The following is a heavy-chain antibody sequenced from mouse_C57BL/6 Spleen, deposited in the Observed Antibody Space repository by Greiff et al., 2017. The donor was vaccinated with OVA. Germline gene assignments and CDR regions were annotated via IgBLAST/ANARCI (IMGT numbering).Heavy chain of an antibody. V-gene: IGHV1-64*01. D-gene: IGHD1-1*01. CDR1: GYTFTSYW. CDR3: ARGYGSPRAMDY. Sequence: QVQLQQPGAELVKPGASVKLSCKASGYTFTSYWMHWVKQRPGHGLEWIGMIHPNSGSTNYNEKFKSKATLTVDKSSSTAYMQLRSLTSEDSAVYYCARGYGSPRAMDYWGQGTSVTVSS. J-gene: IGHJ4*01. CDR2: IHPNSGST.